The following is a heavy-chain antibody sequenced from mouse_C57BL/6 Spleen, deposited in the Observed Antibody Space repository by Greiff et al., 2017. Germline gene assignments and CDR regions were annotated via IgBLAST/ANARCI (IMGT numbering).Heavy chain of an antibody. Sequence: EVQGVESGGGLVKPGGSLKLSCAASGFTFSSYAMSWVRQTPEKRLEWVATISDGGSYTYYPDNVKGRFTISRDNAKNNLYLQMSHLKSEDTAMYYCASNGNFSFDYWGQGTTLTVSS. CDR3: ASNGNFSFDY. D-gene: IGHD2-1*01. J-gene: IGHJ2*01. CDR2: ISDGGSYT. CDR1: GFTFSSYA. V-gene: IGHV5-4*01.